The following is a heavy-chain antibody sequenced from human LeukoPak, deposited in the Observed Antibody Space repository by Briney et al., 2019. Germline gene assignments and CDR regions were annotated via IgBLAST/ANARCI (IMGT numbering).Heavy chain of an antibody. D-gene: IGHD1-1*01. CDR3: ARDLSWNQVDY. J-gene: IGHJ4*02. Sequence: PGGSLRLSCAASGFTFNVHWMHWVRQAPGKGLVWVSRINTDGSTTNYADSVKGRFTISRDNAKNTLYLQMNSLRAEDTAVYYCARDLSWNQVDYWGQGSLVTVSS. V-gene: IGHV3-74*01. CDR2: INTDGSTT. CDR1: GFTFNVHW.